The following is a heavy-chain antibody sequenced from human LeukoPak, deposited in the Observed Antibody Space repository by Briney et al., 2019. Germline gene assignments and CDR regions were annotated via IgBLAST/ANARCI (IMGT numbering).Heavy chain of an antibody. V-gene: IGHV3-23*01. Sequence: GGSLRLSCAASGFTFSSYAMSWVRRAPGKGLEWVSAINRSGDSTDYADSVKGRFTISRDNSKNTLYLQMNSLRAEDTAVYYCAKSVYDSSGYYPIFDSWGQRTLVTVSS. D-gene: IGHD3-22*01. CDR1: GFTFSSYA. CDR2: INRSGDST. CDR3: AKSVYDSSGYYPIFDS. J-gene: IGHJ4*02.